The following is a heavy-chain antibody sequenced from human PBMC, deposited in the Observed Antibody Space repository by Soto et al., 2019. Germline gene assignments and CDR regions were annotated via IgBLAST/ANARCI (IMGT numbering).Heavy chain of an antibody. CDR3: TTDVEYYYDSSDWFDP. CDR2: IKSKTDGGTT. V-gene: IGHV3-15*01. CDR1: GGTFSSYA. J-gene: IGHJ5*02. Sequence: SCKASGGTFSSYAISWVRQAPGKGLEWVGRIKSKTDGGTTDYAAPVKGRFTISRDDSKNTLYLQMNSLKTEDTAVYYCTTDVEYYYDSSDWFDPWGQGALVTVSS. D-gene: IGHD3-22*01.